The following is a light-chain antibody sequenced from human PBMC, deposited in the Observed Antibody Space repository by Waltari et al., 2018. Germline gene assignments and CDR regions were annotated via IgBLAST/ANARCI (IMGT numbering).Light chain of an antibody. Sequence: DIQMTQSPSSLSASVGDRVTITCRASQSISSYLNWYQQKPGKAPKLLIYAASSLQSGVPSRFSGSRSRTDFTLTISSLQPDDFATYYCQQSYSTPLTFGGGTKVEIK. CDR3: QQSYSTPLT. V-gene: IGKV1-39*01. J-gene: IGKJ4*01. CDR2: AAS. CDR1: QSISSY.